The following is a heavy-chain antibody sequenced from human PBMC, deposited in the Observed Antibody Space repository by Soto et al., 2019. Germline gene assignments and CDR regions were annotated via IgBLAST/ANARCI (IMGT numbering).Heavy chain of an antibody. CDR3: AGLAYCGGDCYSIGY. D-gene: IGHD2-21*02. CDR1: GGTFSSYA. CDR2: IIPIFGTA. J-gene: IGHJ4*02. Sequence: SVKVSCKASGGTFSSYAISWVRQAPGQGLEWMGGIIPIFGTANYAQKFQGRVTITADESTSTAYMELSSLRSEDTAVYYCAGLAYCGGDCYSIGYWGQGTLVTVSS. V-gene: IGHV1-69*13.